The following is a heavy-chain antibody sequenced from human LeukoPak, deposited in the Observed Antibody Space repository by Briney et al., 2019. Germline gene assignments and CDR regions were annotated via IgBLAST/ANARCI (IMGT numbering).Heavy chain of an antibody. D-gene: IGHD1/OR15-1a*01. J-gene: IGHJ4*02. CDR1: GFSFSIYG. CDR2: ISYDGSNK. V-gene: IGHV3-30*03. CDR3: ATDLGNSRSCPDR. Sequence: GGSLRLSCAAPGFSFSIYGMHWVRQAPGKGLEWVAVISYDGSNKFYAESLNGRFTISRDNSKNTLYLQMNSLRAEDTAVYYCATDLGNSRSCPDRWGQGTLVTVSS.